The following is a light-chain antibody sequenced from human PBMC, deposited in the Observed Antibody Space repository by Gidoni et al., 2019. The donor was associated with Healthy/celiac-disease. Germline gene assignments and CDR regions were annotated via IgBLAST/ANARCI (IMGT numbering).Light chain of an antibody. CDR2: DAA. V-gene: IGKV3-11*02. CDR3: RQRSNWTPYS. Sequence: EIVLTQSPAILSLSPGERATLSCRASQSVSSYLAWYQQKPGQAPRLLIYDAANRATGIAARFSGSGSGREFSLTISSLEHEEVAVYYCRQRSNWTPYSFGQXTKLEIK. CDR1: QSVSSY. J-gene: IGKJ2*03.